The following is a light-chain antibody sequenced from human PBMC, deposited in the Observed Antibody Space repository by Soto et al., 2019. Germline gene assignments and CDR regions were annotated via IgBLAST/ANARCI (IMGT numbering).Light chain of an antibody. CDR1: QSVSSY. Sequence: EIVLTQSPATLSLSPEERATLSCRASQSVSSYLAWYQQKPGQAPRLLIYDASNRATGIPARFSGSGSGTDFTLIISSLEPEDFAVYYCQQRSNWPLTFGPGTKVDIK. J-gene: IGKJ3*01. CDR2: DAS. CDR3: QQRSNWPLT. V-gene: IGKV3-11*01.